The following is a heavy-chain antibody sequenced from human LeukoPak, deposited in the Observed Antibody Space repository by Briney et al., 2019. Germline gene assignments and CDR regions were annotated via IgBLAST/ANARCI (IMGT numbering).Heavy chain of an antibody. CDR3: AKDESNWNYVSWFDP. CDR1: GFTFSSYG. CDR2: IQYDGSNK. J-gene: IGHJ5*02. D-gene: IGHD1-7*01. V-gene: IGHV3-30*02. Sequence: GGSLRLSCAASGFTFSSYGMHWVRQAPGKGLEWVAFIQYDGSNKYYADSVKGRFTISRDNSKNTLYLQMNSLRAEDTAVYYCAKDESNWNYVSWFDPWGQGTLVTVSS.